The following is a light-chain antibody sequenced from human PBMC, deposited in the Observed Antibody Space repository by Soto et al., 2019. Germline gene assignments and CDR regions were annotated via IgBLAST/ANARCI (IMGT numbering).Light chain of an antibody. V-gene: IGLV2-8*01. J-gene: IGLJ1*01. CDR2: EVS. CDR1: SSDVGSYKY. CDR3: NSHAGSSAV. Sequence: QSVLTQPPSASGSPGQSVTISCTGTSSDVGSYKYVSWYQQHPGKAPKLVIYEVSKRPSGVPDRFSGSKSGNTASLTISGLQGEDEADYYCNSHAGSSAVFGTGTKVTVL.